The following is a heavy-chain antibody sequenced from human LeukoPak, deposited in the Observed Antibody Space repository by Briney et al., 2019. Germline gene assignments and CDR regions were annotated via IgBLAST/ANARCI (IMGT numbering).Heavy chain of an antibody. V-gene: IGHV4-38-2*02. J-gene: IGHJ4*02. CDR2: IYHSGST. D-gene: IGHD3-22*01. CDR1: GYSISSGYY. CDR3: ARGGGVVVITGLYYFDY. Sequence: SETLSLTCTVSGYSISSGYYWGWIRQPPGKGLEWIGSIYHSGSTYYNPSLKSRVTISVDTSKNQFSLKLSSVTAADTAVYYCARGGGVVVITGLYYFDYWGQGTLVTVSS.